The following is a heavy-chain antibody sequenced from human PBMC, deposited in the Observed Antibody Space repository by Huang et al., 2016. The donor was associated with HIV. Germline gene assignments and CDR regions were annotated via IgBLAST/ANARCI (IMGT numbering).Heavy chain of an antibody. D-gene: IGHD5-18*01. CDR2: ISNDGSNN. CDR3: ARAKDTLDAYDI. CDR1: GFPFNNHA. V-gene: IGHV3-30-3*01. J-gene: IGHJ3*02. Sequence: QVQLVESGGGVVQPGRSLRLSCAASGFPFNNHAMHWVRQAPGKGLDWVAVISNDGSNNYYADSVKGRFTISRDSSKSTLFLHMTSLRTEDTAVYYCARAKDTLDAYDIWGQGTMVIVSS.